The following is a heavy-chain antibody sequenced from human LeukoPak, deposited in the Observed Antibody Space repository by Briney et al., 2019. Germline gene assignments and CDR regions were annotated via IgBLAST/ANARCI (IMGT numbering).Heavy chain of an antibody. Sequence: ASVKVSCKASGYIFTGYYIYWVRQAPGQGLEWMGWINPNSGGTNYAQKFQGRVTMTRDTSISTAYMELSRLRSDDTAMFYCARDWGSPDAFDIWGQGTMVTVSS. V-gene: IGHV1-2*02. D-gene: IGHD3-16*01. CDR1: GYIFTGYY. CDR2: INPNSGGT. CDR3: ARDWGSPDAFDI. J-gene: IGHJ3*02.